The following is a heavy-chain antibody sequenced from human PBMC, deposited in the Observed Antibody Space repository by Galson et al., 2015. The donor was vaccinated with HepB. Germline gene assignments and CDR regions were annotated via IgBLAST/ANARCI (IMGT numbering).Heavy chain of an antibody. CDR3: ARGGGFRFDY. V-gene: IGHV3-74*01. J-gene: IGHJ4*02. D-gene: IGHD3-16*01. CDR2: INGDGSRT. Sequence: SLRLSCAASGFTFSTYGLHWVRQAPGKGLVWVSSINGDGSRTTYADSVKGRFTISRENAKNTLYLQMSSLRDEDTAVYYCARGGGFRFDYWGQGTPVTVSS. CDR1: GFTFSTYG.